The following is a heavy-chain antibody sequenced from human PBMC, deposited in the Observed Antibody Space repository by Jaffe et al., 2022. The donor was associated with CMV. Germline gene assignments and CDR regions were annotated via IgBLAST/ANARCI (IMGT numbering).Heavy chain of an antibody. D-gene: IGHD1-20*01. Sequence: QVQLQESGPGLVKPSETLSLTCTVSGGSISSYYWSWIRQPPGKGLEWIGYIYYSGSTNYNPSLKSRVTISVDTSKNQFSLKLSSVTAADTAVYYCARHLGYDWNDAFDIWGQGTMVTVSS. CDR2: IYYSGST. J-gene: IGHJ3*02. V-gene: IGHV4-59*08. CDR3: ARHLGYDWNDAFDI. CDR1: GGSISSYY.